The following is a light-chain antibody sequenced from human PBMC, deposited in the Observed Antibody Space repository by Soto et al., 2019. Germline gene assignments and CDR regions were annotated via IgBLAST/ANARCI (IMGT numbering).Light chain of an antibody. J-gene: IGKJ2*01. CDR3: QQLNSYPYT. Sequence: DIKLTQSPSFLSASVGDRVTITCRASQGISSYLAWYQQKPGKAPKLLIYAASTLQSGVPSRFSGSVSGTEFTLTISSLQPEDFATYYFQQLNSYPYTFGQATKLEIK. CDR1: QGISSY. V-gene: IGKV1-9*01. CDR2: AAS.